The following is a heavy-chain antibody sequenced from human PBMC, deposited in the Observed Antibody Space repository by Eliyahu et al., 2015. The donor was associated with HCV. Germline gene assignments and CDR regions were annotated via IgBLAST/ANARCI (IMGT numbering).Heavy chain of an antibody. J-gene: IGHJ4*02. V-gene: IGHV3-15*01. CDR3: TTDIMVYATGGDY. Sequence: EVQLVESGGGLVXPGGSLXLACAASGXSFSNAWRTWVRQAPGKGLECVGRIKSKTXGGTADYAAPVKGRFTISRDDSKNTLYLQMNNLKSEDTAVYYCTTDIMVYATGGDYWGQGTLVTVSS. D-gene: IGHD2-8*01. CDR2: IKSKTXGGTA. CDR1: GXSFSNAW.